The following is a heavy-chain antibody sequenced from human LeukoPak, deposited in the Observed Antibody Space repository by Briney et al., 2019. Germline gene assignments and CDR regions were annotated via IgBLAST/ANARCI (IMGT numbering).Heavy chain of an antibody. CDR1: GGSISSYY. J-gene: IGHJ6*03. D-gene: IGHD3-16*01. Sequence: SETLSLTCTVSGGSISSYYWSWIRQPPGKGLEWIGYIYYSGSTNYNPSLKSRVTISVDTSKNQFSLKLSSVTAADTAVYYCARMGSRGSYYYYMDVWGKGTTVTVSS. V-gene: IGHV4-59*01. CDR3: ARMGSRGSYYYYMDV. CDR2: IYYSGST.